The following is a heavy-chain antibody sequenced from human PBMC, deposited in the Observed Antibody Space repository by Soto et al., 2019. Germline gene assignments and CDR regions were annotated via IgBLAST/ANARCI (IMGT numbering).Heavy chain of an antibody. V-gene: IGHV4-39*01. CDR3: ARPSPRYCSGGSCLEFPDAFDI. J-gene: IGHJ3*02. D-gene: IGHD2-15*01. CDR2: IYYSGST. Sequence: SDTLSLTCTVSCGSISSSSYYWGWIRQPPGKGLEWIGSIYYSGSTYYNPSLKSRVTISVDTSKNQFSLKLSSVTAADTAVYYCARPSPRYCSGGSCLEFPDAFDIWGQGTMVT. CDR1: CGSISSSSYY.